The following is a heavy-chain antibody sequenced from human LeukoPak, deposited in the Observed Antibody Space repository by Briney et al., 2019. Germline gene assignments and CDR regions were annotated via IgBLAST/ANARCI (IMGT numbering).Heavy chain of an antibody. D-gene: IGHD3-10*01. CDR3: ARYDYYGSGTLDI. CDR2: INHSGST. V-gene: IGHV4-34*01. Sequence: SETLCLTCAVYGVSFSGYYWSWIRQPPGKGLEWIGEINHSGSTNYNPSLKSRVTISVDTSKNQFSLKLSSVTAADTAVYYCARYDYYGSGTLDIWGQGTMVTVSS. CDR1: GVSFSGYY. J-gene: IGHJ3*02.